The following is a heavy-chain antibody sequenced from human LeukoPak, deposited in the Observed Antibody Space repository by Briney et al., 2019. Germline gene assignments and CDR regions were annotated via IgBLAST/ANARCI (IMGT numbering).Heavy chain of an antibody. D-gene: IGHD1-1*01. V-gene: IGHV3-9*01. J-gene: IGHJ4*02. CDR1: GFTFDDYA. CDR2: ISWNSGSI. Sequence: GRSLRLSCAASGFTFDDYAMHWVRQAPGKGLEWVSGISWNSGSIGYADSVKGRFTISRDNSKNTLYLQMNSQRAEDTAVYYCARDRDNWAVSYYFDYWGQGTLVTVSS. CDR3: ARDRDNWAVSYYFDY.